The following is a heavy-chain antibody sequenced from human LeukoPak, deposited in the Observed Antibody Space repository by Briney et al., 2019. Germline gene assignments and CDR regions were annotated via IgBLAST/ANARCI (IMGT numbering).Heavy chain of an antibody. CDR2: ISSSGSTI. J-gene: IGHJ6*04. Sequence: PGGSLRLSCAASGFTFSSYEMNWVRQAPGKGLEWVSYISSSGSTIYYADPVKGRFTISRDNAKNSLYLQMSSLRAEDTAVYYCARVPYYYGMDVWGKATTVTVSS. CDR3: ARVPYYYGMDV. V-gene: IGHV3-48*03. CDR1: GFTFSSYE.